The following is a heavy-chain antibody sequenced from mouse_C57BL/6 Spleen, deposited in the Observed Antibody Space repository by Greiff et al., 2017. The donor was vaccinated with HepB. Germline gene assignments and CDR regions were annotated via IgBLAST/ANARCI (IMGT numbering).Heavy chain of an antibody. D-gene: IGHD2-3*01. Sequence: EVKLQESGPGMVKPSQSLSLTCTVTGYSITSGYDWHWIRHFPGNKLEWMGYISYSGSTNYNPSLKSRISITHDTSKNHFFLKLNSVTTEDTATYYCARGGDGYYWFAYWGQGTLVTVSA. CDR3: ARGGDGYYWFAY. V-gene: IGHV3-1*01. CDR2: ISYSGST. J-gene: IGHJ3*01. CDR1: GYSITSGYD.